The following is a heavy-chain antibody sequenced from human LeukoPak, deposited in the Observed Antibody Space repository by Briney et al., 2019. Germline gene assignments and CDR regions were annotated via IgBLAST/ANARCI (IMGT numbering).Heavy chain of an antibody. D-gene: IGHD3-16*02. J-gene: IGHJ5*02. CDR1: GGSISSYY. Sequence: PSETLSLTCTVSGGSISSYYWSWIRQPPGKGLEWIGYIYYSGSTNYNPSLKSLVTISVDTSKNQFSLKLSSVTAANTAVYYCARQTYGSGSYRDAFDPWGQGTLVTVSS. CDR3: ARQTYGSGSYRDAFDP. CDR2: IYYSGST. V-gene: IGHV4-59*08.